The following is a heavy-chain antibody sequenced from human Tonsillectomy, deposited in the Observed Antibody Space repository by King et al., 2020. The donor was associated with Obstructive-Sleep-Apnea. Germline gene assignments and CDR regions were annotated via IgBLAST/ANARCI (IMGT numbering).Heavy chain of an antibody. V-gene: IGHV3-9*01. CDR2: SSWNIGSI. CDR3: AKDKRTSGSLYFYGVDV. J-gene: IGHJ6*02. CDR1: GFTFDDYA. Sequence: VQLVESGGGLVQPGRSLRLSCAASGFTFDDYAMHLVRLAPGKGLEWVAGSSWNIGSIGYADSVKGRFTISRDNAKNSLYLQRNSLRAEDTALYYCAKDKRTSGSLYFYGVDVWGQGTTVTVSS. D-gene: IGHD3-10*01.